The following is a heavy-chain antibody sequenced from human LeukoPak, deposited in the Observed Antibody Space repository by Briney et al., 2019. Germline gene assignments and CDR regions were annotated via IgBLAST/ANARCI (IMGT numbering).Heavy chain of an antibody. CDR2: IYYIGST. CDR3: ARENVVGAIFDY. J-gene: IGHJ4*02. CDR1: GGSISSYY. D-gene: IGHD1-26*01. Sequence: SETLSLTCTVSGGSISSYYWSWIRQPPGKGLEWIGYIYYIGSTNYNPSLKSRVTISVDTSKNQFSLKLSPVTAADTAVYYCARENVVGAIFDYWGQGTPVTVSS. V-gene: IGHV4-59*01.